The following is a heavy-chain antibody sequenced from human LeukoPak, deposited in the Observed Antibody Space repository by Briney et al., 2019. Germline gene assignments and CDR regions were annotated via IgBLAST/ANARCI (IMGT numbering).Heavy chain of an antibody. CDR3: ATDSDPWGPAAGTIDY. Sequence: ASVKLPCKISGHALSDLSIHWVRQAPGRGPEWMGGFDPEVGDKMHAQKFQGRVTMTEDTSTDTAYMELNSLRSEDTAVYYCATDSDPWGPAAGTIDYWGQGTLVTVSS. CDR1: GHALSDLS. CDR2: FDPEVGDK. D-gene: IGHD6-13*01. V-gene: IGHV1-24*01. J-gene: IGHJ4*02.